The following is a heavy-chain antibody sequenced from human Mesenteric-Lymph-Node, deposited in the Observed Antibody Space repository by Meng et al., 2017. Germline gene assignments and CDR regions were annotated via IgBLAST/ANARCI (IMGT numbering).Heavy chain of an antibody. D-gene: IGHD4-11*01. CDR3: ARDRTTGRYFDY. Sequence: VPLQESGPGLVKPSPTLSLTCTVSGGSISSGDYYWSWICQPPGKGLEWIGYIYYSGSTYYNPSLKSRVTISVDTSKNQFSLKLSSVTAADTAVYYCARDRTTGRYFDYWGQGTLVTVSS. CDR2: IYYSGST. CDR1: GGSISSGDYY. J-gene: IGHJ4*02. V-gene: IGHV4-30-4*01.